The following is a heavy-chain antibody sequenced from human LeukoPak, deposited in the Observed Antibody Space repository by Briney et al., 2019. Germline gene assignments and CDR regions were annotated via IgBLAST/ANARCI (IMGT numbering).Heavy chain of an antibody. CDR1: GFTFTNYV. CDR2: ISGSGGST. J-gene: IGHJ3*02. V-gene: IGHV3-23*01. Sequence: GGSLRLSCAASGFTFTNYVMKWARQAPGKGLEWVSAISGSGGSTYYADSVKGRFTISRDNSKNTLYLQMNSLRAEDTAVYYCAKAGGSGWFRNAFDIWGQGTMVTVSS. D-gene: IGHD6-19*01. CDR3: AKAGGSGWFRNAFDI.